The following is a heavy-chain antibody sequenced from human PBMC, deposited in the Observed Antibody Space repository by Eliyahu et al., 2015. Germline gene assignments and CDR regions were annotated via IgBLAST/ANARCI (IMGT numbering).Heavy chain of an antibody. V-gene: IGHV4-39*01. D-gene: IGHD6-19*01. CDR2: IYYSGST. J-gene: IGHJ4*02. CDR3: ARPRLAVAGIFDY. Sequence: QLQLQESGPGLVKPSETLSLTCTVSGGSISSSSXYWGWIRXPPGKGLEWIGSIYYSGSTYYNPSLKSRVTISVDTSKNQFSLKLSSVTAADTAVYYCARPRLAVAGIFDYWGQGTLVTVSS. CDR1: GGSISSSSXY.